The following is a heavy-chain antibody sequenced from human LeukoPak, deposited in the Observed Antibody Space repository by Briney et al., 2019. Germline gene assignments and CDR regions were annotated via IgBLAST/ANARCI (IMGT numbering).Heavy chain of an antibody. CDR3: ARKTHGDYAWFDP. CDR1: GFTVSSNY. CDR2: IYSGGST. V-gene: IGHV3-66*02. D-gene: IGHD4-17*01. J-gene: IGHJ5*02. Sequence: GGSLRLSCAASGFTVSSNYMSWVRQAPGKGLEWVSVIYSGGSTYYADSVKGRFTISRDNSKNTLYLQVNSLRAEDTAVYYCARKTHGDYAWFDPWGQGTLVTVSS.